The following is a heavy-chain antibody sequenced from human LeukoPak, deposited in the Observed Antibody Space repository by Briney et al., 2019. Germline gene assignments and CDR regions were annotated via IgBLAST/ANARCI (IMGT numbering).Heavy chain of an antibody. V-gene: IGHV5-10-1*01. D-gene: IGHD6-6*01. J-gene: IGHJ6*02. CDR2: IDPSDSYT. CDR1: GYSFTSYW. CDR3: AMRSIGNYYYYGMDV. Sequence: KPGESLPISCKGSGYSFTSYWISWVRQLPGKGLEWMGRIDPSDSYTNYSPSFQGHVTISADKSISTAYLQWSSLKASDTAMYYCAMRSIGNYYYYGMDVWGQGTTVTVSS.